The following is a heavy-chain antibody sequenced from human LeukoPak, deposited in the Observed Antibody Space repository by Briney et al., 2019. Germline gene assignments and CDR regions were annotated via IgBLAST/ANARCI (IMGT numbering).Heavy chain of an antibody. CDR1: GITFSNYW. V-gene: IGHV3-7*03. J-gene: IGHJ4*02. Sequence: GGSLRLSCAASGITFSNYWMSWVRQAPEKGLEWVAHIKQDGTKKHYVDSVKGRFTISRDNAKNSLYLQMNSLRAEDMALYYCAKGRTYSSSSYFDYWGQGTLVTVSS. D-gene: IGHD6-6*01. CDR3: AKGRTYSSSSYFDY. CDR2: IKQDGTKK.